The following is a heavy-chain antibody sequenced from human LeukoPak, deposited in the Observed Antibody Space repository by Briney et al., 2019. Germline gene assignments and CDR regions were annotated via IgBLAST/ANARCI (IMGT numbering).Heavy chain of an antibody. V-gene: IGHV4-30-4*01. D-gene: IGHD6-13*01. CDR2: IYYSGST. CDR1: GGSISSGDYY. CDR3: ARHGPYSSSSHAFDI. Sequence: SQTLSLTCTVSGGSISSGDYYWSWIRQPPGKGLEWIGYIYYSGSTYYNPSLKSRVTISVDTSKNQFSLKLSSVTAADTAVYYCARHGPYSSSSHAFDIWGQGTLVGVSS. J-gene: IGHJ3*02.